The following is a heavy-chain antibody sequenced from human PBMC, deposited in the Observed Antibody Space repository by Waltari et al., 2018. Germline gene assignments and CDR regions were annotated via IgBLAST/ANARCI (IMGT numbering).Heavy chain of an antibody. V-gene: IGHV4-59*02. J-gene: IGHJ5*02. CDR3: ARDRGEIWDDVFGPAGFDP. CDR1: SGSVRAYH. Sequence: QVQLQESGPGLVKPSETLSLTCTVSSGSVRAYHLSWPRQAPGKGLEWIGCVYYSGTTTYNPSLKSRVIISVDTSKNQLSLKLTSVTAADTAVYYCARDRGEIWDDVFGPAGFDPWGQGTLVTVSS. D-gene: IGHD3-16*01. CDR2: VYYSGTT.